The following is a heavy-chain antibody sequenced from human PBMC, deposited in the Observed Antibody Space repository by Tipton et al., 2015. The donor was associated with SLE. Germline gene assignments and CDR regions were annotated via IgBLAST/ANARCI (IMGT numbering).Heavy chain of an antibody. D-gene: IGHD3-9*01. J-gene: IGHJ4*02. CDR1: GGSFSGYY. CDR2: INHSGST. Sequence: LVQPSETLSLTCAVYGGSFSGYYWSWIRQPPGKGLEWIGEINHSGSTNYNPSLKSRVIISVDTSKNQFSLKLSSVTAADTAVYYCARDILTGSDYWGQGTLVTVSS. V-gene: IGHV4-34*01. CDR3: ARDILTGSDY.